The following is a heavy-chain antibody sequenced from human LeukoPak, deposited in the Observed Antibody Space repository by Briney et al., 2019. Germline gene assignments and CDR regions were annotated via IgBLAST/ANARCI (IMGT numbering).Heavy chain of an antibody. CDR1: GYSFTSYW. J-gene: IGHJ4*02. CDR2: IYPGDSDT. CDR3: ARQRVSAYYDFWSGYFFFDY. V-gene: IGHV5-51*01. Sequence: GESLKISCKGSGYSFTSYWIGWVRQMPGKGLEWMGIIYPGDSDTRYSPSFQGRVTISADKSIGTAYLQWSSLKAPDTAMYYCARQRVSAYYDFWSGYFFFDYWGQGTLVTVSS. D-gene: IGHD3-3*01.